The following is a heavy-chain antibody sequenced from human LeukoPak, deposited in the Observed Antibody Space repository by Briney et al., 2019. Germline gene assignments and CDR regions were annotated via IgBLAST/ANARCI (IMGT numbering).Heavy chain of an antibody. D-gene: IGHD6-6*01. CDR2: ISSSSSYI. CDR3: ARGGESSSNVDY. J-gene: IGHJ4*02. Sequence: GGSLRLSCAASGFTFSSYSMIWVRQAPGKGLEWVSSISSSSSYIYYADSVKGRFTISRDNAKNSLYLQMNSLRAEDTAVYYCARGGESSSNVDYWGQGTLVTVSS. CDR1: GFTFSSYS. V-gene: IGHV3-21*01.